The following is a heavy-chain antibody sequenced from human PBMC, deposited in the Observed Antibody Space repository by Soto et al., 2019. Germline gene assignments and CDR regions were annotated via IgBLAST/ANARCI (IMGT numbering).Heavy chain of an antibody. D-gene: IGHD2-15*01. V-gene: IGHV3-23*01. J-gene: IGHJ4*02. CDR3: AKPGNWWSFDH. Sequence: DVELLESGGGLVQPGGSVRLSCAASGFPFDNIGMSWVRQVPGKGLEWVAGISGSGASTYYADSVKGRFTISRDNSKNTMYLQMNSLTAGDTAVFYCAKPGNWWSFDHWGPGILVTVSS. CDR2: ISGSGAST. CDR1: GFPFDNIG.